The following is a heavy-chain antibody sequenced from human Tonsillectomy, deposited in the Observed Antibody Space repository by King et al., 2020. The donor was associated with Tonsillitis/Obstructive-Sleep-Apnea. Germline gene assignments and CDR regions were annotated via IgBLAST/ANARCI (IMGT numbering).Heavy chain of an antibody. CDR3: ARAGYYDFWSGYRFDP. V-gene: IGHV3-21*01. D-gene: IGHD3-3*01. J-gene: IGHJ5*02. CDR1: GFTFSSYS. Sequence: VQLVESGGGLVKPGGSLRLSCAASGFTFSSYSMNWVRQAPGKGLEWVSSISSRSSYIYYADSVKGRFTISRDNAKNSLYLQMNSLRAEDTAVYYCARAGYYDFWSGYRFDPWGQGTLVTVSS. CDR2: ISSRSSYI.